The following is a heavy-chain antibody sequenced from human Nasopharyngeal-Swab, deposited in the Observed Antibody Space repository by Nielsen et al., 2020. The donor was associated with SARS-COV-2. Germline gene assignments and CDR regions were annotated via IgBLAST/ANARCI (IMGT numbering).Heavy chain of an antibody. Sequence: SETLSLTCAVYGGSFRGYYRSWIRQPPGKGLEWIGEINHSGSTNYNPSLKSRVTISVDTSKNQFSLKLTSVTAADTTVYYCARVCQGTDSSGYGVWFFDYWGQGALVTVSS. D-gene: IGHD3-22*01. CDR2: INHSGST. CDR3: ARVCQGTDSSGYGVWFFDY. V-gene: IGHV4-34*01. J-gene: IGHJ4*02. CDR1: GGSFRGYY.